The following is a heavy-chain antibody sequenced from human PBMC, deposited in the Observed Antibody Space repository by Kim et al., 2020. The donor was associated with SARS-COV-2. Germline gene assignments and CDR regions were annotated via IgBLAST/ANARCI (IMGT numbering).Heavy chain of an antibody. V-gene: IGHV4-59*13. J-gene: IGHJ4*02. D-gene: IGHD2-15*01. CDR1: SGSISSYY. Sequence: SETLSLTCTVSSGSISSYYWSWIRQPPGKGLQWIGFIDDSGSTNYNPSLKSRVTMSLDTSKNHFSLKLTSVTAADTAIYYCARDVGGPEAHFDHWGQGTLVTVSS. CDR2: IDDSGST. CDR3: ARDVGGPEAHFDH.